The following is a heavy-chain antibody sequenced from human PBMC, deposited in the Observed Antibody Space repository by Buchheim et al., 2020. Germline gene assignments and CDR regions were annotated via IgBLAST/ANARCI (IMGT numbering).Heavy chain of an antibody. CDR3: ARSAMVRAYYFDY. J-gene: IGHJ4*02. D-gene: IGHD3-10*01. V-gene: IGHV4-59*08. CDR1: GGSISSYY. CDR2: IYYSGST. Sequence: QVQLQESGPGLVKPSETLSLTCTVSGGSISSYYWSWIRQPPGEGLEWIGYIYYSGSTNYNPSLKSRVTISVDTSKNQFSLKLSSVTAADTAVYYCARSAMVRAYYFDYWGQGTL.